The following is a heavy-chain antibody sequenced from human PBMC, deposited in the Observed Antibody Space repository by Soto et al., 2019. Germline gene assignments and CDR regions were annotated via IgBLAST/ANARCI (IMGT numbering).Heavy chain of an antibody. D-gene: IGHD5-12*01. CDR2: IYYSGST. CDR3: ARLKRGLQWLRLDFEGPPDY. J-gene: IGHJ4*02. CDR1: GGSISSSSYY. V-gene: IGHV4-39*01. Sequence: SETLSLTCTVSGGSISSSSYYWGWIRQPPGKGLEWIGSIYYSGSTYYNPSLKSRVTISVDTSKNQFSLKLSSVTAADTAVYYCARLKRGLQWLRLDFEGPPDYWGQGTLVTVSS.